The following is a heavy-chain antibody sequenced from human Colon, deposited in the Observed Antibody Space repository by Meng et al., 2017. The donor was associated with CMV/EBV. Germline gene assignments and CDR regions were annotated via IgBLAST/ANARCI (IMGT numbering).Heavy chain of an antibody. D-gene: IGHD1-26*01. J-gene: IGHJ4*02. CDR2: IFSAGGS. CDR3: ARGPTHLGGSTLRAFDY. CDR1: GFNVSNYY. Sequence: GESLKISCAASGFNVSNYYLNWVRQAPGKGLEWVSVIFSAGGSYYADSVKGRFTISRDISKNMVFLEMNGLTDKDTAVYYCARGPTHLGGSTLRAFDYWGQGTLVTVSS. V-gene: IGHV3-53*01.